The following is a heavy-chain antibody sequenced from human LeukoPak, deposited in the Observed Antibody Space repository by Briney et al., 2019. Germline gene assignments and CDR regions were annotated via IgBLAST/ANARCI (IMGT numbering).Heavy chain of an antibody. CDR3: AKEYDSGGYGAYFDY. CDR1: KFTFSNYG. V-gene: IGHV3-30*18. J-gene: IGHJ4*02. Sequence: GGSLRLSCTASKFTFSNYGMQWVRQAPGKGLEWVAVISSDGGTKYYADSVKGRFTLSRDNSRNTLDLQMNSLGPEDTAVYYCAKEYDSGGYGAYFDYWGQGTLVTVSS. D-gene: IGHD3-10*01. CDR2: ISSDGGTK.